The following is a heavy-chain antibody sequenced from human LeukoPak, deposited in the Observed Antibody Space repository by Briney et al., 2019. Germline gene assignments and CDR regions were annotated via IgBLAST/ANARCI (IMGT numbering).Heavy chain of an antibody. J-gene: IGHJ4*02. CDR2: VSYDGSYK. CDR3: ARAPGYGAAYYFDY. D-gene: IGHD1-1*01. V-gene: IGHV3-30*04. CDR1: GFTFSKFA. Sequence: GGSLRLSCAAAGFTFSKFAMHWVRQAPGKGLEWVAVVSYDGSYKYYADSVKGRFTISRDNSKNTLYLQMNSLRAEDTAVYYCARAPGYGAAYYFDYWGQGTLVTVSS.